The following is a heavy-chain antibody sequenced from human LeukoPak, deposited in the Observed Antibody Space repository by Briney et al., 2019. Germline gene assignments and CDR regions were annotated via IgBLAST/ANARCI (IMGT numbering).Heavy chain of an antibody. CDR1: GGSISSYY. Sequence: SETLSLTCTVSGGSISSYYWSWIRQPPGKGLEWIGYIYYSGSTNYNPSLKSRVTISVDTSKNQFSLKLSSVTAADTAVYYCARGGYCSGGSCYPHNNWFDPWGQGTPVTVSS. CDR2: IYYSGST. V-gene: IGHV4-59*01. D-gene: IGHD2-15*01. CDR3: ARGGYCSGGSCYPHNNWFDP. J-gene: IGHJ5*02.